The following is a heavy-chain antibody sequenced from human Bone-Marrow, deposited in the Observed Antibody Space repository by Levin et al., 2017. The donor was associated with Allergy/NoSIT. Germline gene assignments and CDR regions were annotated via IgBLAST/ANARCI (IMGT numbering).Heavy chain of an antibody. V-gene: IGHV4-61*03. D-gene: IGHD3-22*01. J-gene: IGHJ4*02. CDR3: ARGKSWFDYSDGRGYTLTFDD. CDR1: GDSVSSGRSS. CDR2: MYDNGNT. Sequence: SETLSLTCTVSGDSVSSGRSSWNWIRQPPGKGLEWIGYMYDNGNTDYNPSLKSRVAISVDTSKNHFSLNLTSVTTADTAVYHCARGKSWFDYSDGRGYTLTFDDWGQGTLVTVSS.